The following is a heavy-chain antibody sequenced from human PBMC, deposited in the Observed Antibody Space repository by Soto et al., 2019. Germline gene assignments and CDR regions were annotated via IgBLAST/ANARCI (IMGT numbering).Heavy chain of an antibody. CDR2: ISSDGDLR. Sequence: EVHLLGSGGDLVKPGGSLRLSCEVSGFTFNNFAMSWVRQSPGKGLEWVSTISSDGDLRHYAESVKGRFTISRDNSKSSLLLQMISLRVEDTALYFCAKVRQRFLDILTGATNFDSWGQGTLVTVSS. J-gene: IGHJ4*02. CDR3: AKVRQRFLDILTGATNFDS. CDR1: GFTFNNFA. D-gene: IGHD3-9*01. V-gene: IGHV3-23*01.